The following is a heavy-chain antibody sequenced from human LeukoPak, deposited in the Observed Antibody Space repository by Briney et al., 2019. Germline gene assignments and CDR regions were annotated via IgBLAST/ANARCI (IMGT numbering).Heavy chain of an antibody. D-gene: IGHD5-12*01. CDR1: GGTFSSYA. V-gene: IGHV1-69*13. CDR2: IIPIFGTA. CDR3: ARWLRLVRGGYNWFDP. Sequence: ASVKVSCKASGGTFSSYAISWVRQAPGQGLEWMGGIIPIFGTANYAQKVQGRVTITADESTSTAYMELSSLRSEDAAVYYCARWLRLVRGGYNWFDPWGQGTLVTVSS. J-gene: IGHJ5*02.